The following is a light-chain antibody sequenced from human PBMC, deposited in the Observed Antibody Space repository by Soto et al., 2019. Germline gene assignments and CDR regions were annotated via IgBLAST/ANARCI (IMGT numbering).Light chain of an antibody. J-gene: IGKJ1*01. CDR2: EAS. CDR1: QGISRW. Sequence: DIQMTQSPSTLSASVGDTDTITCRAGQGISRWLAWYQQKPGRAPNLLIYEASTLESGVPSRFSGSGSGTEFTLTISSLHPDDFATYYCHQYDTYSWTFGQGTKVEMK. CDR3: HQYDTYSWT. V-gene: IGKV1-5*03.